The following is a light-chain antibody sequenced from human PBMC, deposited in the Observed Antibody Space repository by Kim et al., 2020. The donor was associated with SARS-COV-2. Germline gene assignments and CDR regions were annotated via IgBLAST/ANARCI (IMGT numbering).Light chain of an antibody. CDR3: QAWDSSTRV. CDR1: KLSNKL. J-gene: IGLJ3*02. V-gene: IGLV3-1*01. CDR2: QDN. Sequence: VTPGQTARIPGSGDKLSNKLGCWYQQKPGQSPVLVIFQDNKRPSGIPERFSGSNSGNTATLTISGTQAIDEADYYCQAWDSSTRVFGGGTQLTVL.